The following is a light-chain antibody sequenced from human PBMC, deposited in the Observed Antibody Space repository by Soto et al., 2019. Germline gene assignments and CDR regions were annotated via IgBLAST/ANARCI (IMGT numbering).Light chain of an antibody. J-gene: IGKJ1*01. Sequence: EIVLTQSPSTLSLSPGERATLSCMASQSVSSYLAWYQQKPGQAPRLLIYDASNRATGIPARFSGSGSGTDFTLTISSLEPEDFEVYYCQQRSNWPRTFGQGTKVDIK. CDR2: DAS. CDR3: QQRSNWPRT. CDR1: QSVSSY. V-gene: IGKV3-11*01.